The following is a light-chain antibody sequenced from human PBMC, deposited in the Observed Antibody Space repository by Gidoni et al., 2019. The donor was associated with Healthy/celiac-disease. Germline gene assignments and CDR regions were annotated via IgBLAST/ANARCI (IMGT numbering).Light chain of an antibody. Sequence: SYVLTQQPSVSVAPGKTASITCGGNNIGSKSVHLYQQKPGQAPVLVIYDDSDRPSGIPERFSGSNSGNTATLTISRVEAGDEADYYCQVWDSSSDHPPHVVFGGGTKLTVL. V-gene: IGLV3-21*04. CDR1: NIGSKS. CDR3: QVWDSSSDHPPHVV. J-gene: IGLJ2*01. CDR2: DDS.